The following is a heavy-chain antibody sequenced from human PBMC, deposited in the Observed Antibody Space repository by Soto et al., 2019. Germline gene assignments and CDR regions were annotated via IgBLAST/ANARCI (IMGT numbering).Heavy chain of an antibody. Sequence: GGSLRLSCAGSGFTLSDHYIDWVRQAPGKGLEWVGRIKSKTDGGTTDYAAPVKGRFTISRDDSKNTLYLQMNSLKTEDAAVYYCTTDYRGGMDVWGQGTTVTVSS. J-gene: IGHJ6*02. D-gene: IGHD4-4*01. CDR2: IKSKTDGGTT. CDR3: TTDYRGGMDV. CDR1: GFTLSDHY. V-gene: IGHV3-15*01.